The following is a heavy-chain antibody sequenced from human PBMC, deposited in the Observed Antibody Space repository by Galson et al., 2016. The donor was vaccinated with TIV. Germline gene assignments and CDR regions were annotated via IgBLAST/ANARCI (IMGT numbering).Heavy chain of an antibody. V-gene: IGHV3-7*03. D-gene: IGHD6-13*01. CDR2: INEDGSKI. Sequence: SLRLSCAASGFTISDYWMNWVRQAPGKGLEWVANINEDGSKIYYVDAVKGRFTISRDNGKNSVYLQMNSLRAEDTAVYYCVRAIAAIASFWGQGTLVTV. CDR3: VRAIAAIASF. J-gene: IGHJ4*02. CDR1: GFTISDYW.